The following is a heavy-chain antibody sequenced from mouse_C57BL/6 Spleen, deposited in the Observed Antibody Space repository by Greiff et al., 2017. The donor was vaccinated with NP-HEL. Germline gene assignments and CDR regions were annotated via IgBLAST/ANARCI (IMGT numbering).Heavy chain of an antibody. Sequence: QVQLQQPGAELVKPGASVKMSCKASGYTFTSYWITWVKQRPGQGLEWIGDIYPGSGSTNYNEKFKGKATLTVDQSSSTAYMQLNSLTSEDSAVYYCALVATYLSYWYFDVWGTGTTVTVSS. CDR2: IYPGSGST. CDR3: ALVATYLSYWYFDV. CDR1: GYTFTSYW. J-gene: IGHJ1*03. D-gene: IGHD1-1*01. V-gene: IGHV1-55*01.